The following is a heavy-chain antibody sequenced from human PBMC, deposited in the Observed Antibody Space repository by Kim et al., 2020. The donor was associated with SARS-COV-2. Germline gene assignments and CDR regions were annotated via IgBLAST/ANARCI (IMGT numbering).Heavy chain of an antibody. V-gene: IGHV4-34*01. D-gene: IGHD3-22*01. CDR1: GGSFSGYY. J-gene: IGHJ6*02. Sequence: SETLSLTCAVYGGSFSGYYWSWIRQPPGKGLEWIGEINHSGSTNYNPSLKSRVTISVDTSKNQFSLKLSSVTAADTAVYYCARVKVDMIVVVITPYYYYGMDVWGQGTTVTVSS. CDR2: INHSGST. CDR3: ARVKVDMIVVVITPYYYYGMDV.